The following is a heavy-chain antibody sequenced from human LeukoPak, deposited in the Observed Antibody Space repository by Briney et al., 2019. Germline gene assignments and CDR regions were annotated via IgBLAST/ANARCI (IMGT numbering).Heavy chain of an antibody. D-gene: IGHD3-10*01. V-gene: IGHV1-18*04. CDR1: GYTFTGYY. Sequence: ASVKVSCKASGYTFTGYYMHWVRQAPGQGLEWMGWISAYNGNTNYAQKLQGRVTMTTDTSTSTAYMELRSLRSDDTAVYYCARAEYYYGSGSGLEPDYFDYWGQGTLVTVSS. J-gene: IGHJ4*02. CDR2: ISAYNGNT. CDR3: ARAEYYYGSGSGLEPDYFDY.